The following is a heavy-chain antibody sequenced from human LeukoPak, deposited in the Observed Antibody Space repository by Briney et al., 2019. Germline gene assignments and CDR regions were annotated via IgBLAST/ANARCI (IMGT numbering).Heavy chain of an antibody. D-gene: IGHD1-14*01. V-gene: IGHV4-38-2*01. Sequence: PSETLSLTCAVSSYSISSGYHWGWIRQPPGKGLEWIGSIYHSGSTYYSPSLKSRLTISVDTSKNQFSLNINSVAAADTAVYYCARLPVYFGKGYFDSWGRGTLVTVSS. CDR3: ARLPVYFGKGYFDS. CDR1: SYSISSGYH. CDR2: IYHSGST. J-gene: IGHJ4*02.